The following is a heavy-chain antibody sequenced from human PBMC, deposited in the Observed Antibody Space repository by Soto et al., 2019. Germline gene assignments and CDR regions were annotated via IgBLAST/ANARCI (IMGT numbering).Heavy chain of an antibody. V-gene: IGHV4-31*03. CDR3: ARRHYYESSGYYSVDAFDI. CDR2: IYYRGST. J-gene: IGHJ3*02. D-gene: IGHD3-22*01. Sequence: QVQLQESGPGLVKPSQTLSLTCTVSGGSISSGGYYWSWIRQHPGKGLEWIGYIYYRGSTYYNPSLKGRVTNSVNTSKNQSSLKLSSVTAADTAVYYCARRHYYESSGYYSVDAFDIWGQGTMVTVSS. CDR1: GGSISSGGYY.